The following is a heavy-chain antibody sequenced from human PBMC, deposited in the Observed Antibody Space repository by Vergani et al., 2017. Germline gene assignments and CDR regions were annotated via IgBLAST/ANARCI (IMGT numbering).Heavy chain of an antibody. J-gene: IGHJ5*02. V-gene: IGHV1-69*01. CDR3: ARDRGGGYSGYLPGEGGWFDP. CDR1: GGTFSSYA. CDR2: IIPIFGTA. D-gene: IGHD5-12*01. Sequence: QVQLVQSGAEVKKPGSSVKVSCKASGGTFSSYAISWVRQAHGQGLEWMGGIIPIFGTANYAQKFQGRVTITADESTSTAYMELSSLRSEDTAVYYCARDRGGGYSGYLPGEGGWFDPWGQGTLVTVSS.